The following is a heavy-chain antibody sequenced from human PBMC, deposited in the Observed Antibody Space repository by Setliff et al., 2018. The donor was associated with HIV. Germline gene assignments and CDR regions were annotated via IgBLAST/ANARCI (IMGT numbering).Heavy chain of an antibody. V-gene: IGHV4-4*09. D-gene: IGHD3-16*02. CDR2: ISTFRGT. CDR1: GDSVSDYY. Sequence: ASETLSLTCSVSGDSVSDYYWSWIRQPPGKGLEWIGDISTFRGTNYSPSLQSRVTISMDTPKNQLSLNLSSATAADTAVYYCSRGTFGGVIAQYYFDYWGQGTLVTSPQ. J-gene: IGHJ4*02. CDR3: SRGTFGGVIAQYYFDY.